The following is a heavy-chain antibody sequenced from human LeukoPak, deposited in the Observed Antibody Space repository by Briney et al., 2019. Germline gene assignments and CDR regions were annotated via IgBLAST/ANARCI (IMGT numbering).Heavy chain of an antibody. Sequence: PSQTLSLTCAVSGGSISSGGYSWSWIRQPPGKGLEWIGYIYHSGSTYYNPSLKSRVTISVDRSRNQFSPKLSSVTAADTAVYYCASGGYCGSTSCYPNWFDPWGQGTLVTVSS. CDR1: GGSISSGGYS. D-gene: IGHD2-2*01. J-gene: IGHJ5*02. CDR3: ASGGYCGSTSCYPNWFDP. V-gene: IGHV4-30-2*01. CDR2: IYHSGST.